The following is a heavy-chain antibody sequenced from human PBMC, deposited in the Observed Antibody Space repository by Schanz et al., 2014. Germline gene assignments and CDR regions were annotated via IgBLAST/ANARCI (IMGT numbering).Heavy chain of an antibody. J-gene: IGHJ6*02. Sequence: QVQLVESGGGLVKPGGSLRLSCAASGFTFSDYYMNWIRQAPGKGLEWVSYISNSGYTIYYADSVKGRFTISRDNAKNSLYLKINSLRAEDTAVYYCARAPPPYSSSLYYWYYGMDVWGQGTTVTVSS. D-gene: IGHD6-6*01. CDR2: ISNSGYTI. CDR3: ARAPPPYSSSLYYWYYGMDV. V-gene: IGHV3-11*01. CDR1: GFTFSDYY.